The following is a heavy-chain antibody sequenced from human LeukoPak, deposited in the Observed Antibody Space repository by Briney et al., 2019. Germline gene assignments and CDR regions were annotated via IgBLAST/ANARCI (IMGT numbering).Heavy chain of an antibody. CDR3: AFDSSGYSEDFDY. V-gene: IGHV1-18*01. D-gene: IGHD3-22*01. Sequence: GASVKVSCKASGYTFTNYGITWVRQAPGHGLEWMGWISADNGNTHYAQKIQGRVTMTTDTSTSTAYMELRSLRSDDTAVYYCAFDSSGYSEDFDYWGQGTVVTVSS. CDR1: GYTFTNYG. CDR2: ISADNGNT. J-gene: IGHJ4*02.